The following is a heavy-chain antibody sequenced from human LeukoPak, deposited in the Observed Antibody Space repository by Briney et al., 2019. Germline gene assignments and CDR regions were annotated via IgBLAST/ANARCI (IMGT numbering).Heavy chain of an antibody. CDR2: ISDSGGGT. V-gene: IGHV3-23*01. CDR3: AKAPRLAGVPLDY. CDR1: GFTFRTYP. J-gene: IGHJ4*02. Sequence: GGSLRLSCAASGFTFRTYPMTWVRQAPGKGLEWVSSISDSGGGTYYTDSVKGRFTISRDNFKNTLFLQMNNLRAEDTAIYYCAKAPRLAGVPLDYWGQGTVVTVSS. D-gene: IGHD3-10*01.